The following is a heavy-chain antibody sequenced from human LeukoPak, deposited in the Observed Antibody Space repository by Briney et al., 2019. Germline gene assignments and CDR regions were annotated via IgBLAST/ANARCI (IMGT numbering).Heavy chain of an antibody. D-gene: IGHD3-10*01. CDR2: IYYTGST. J-gene: IGHJ4*02. V-gene: IGHV4-39*01. CDR1: GGSISSGSYY. CDR3: ARHTSYYYGSGSTTTFDY. Sequence: SETLSLTCTVSGGSISSGSYYWGWIRQPPGKGLEWIGSIYYTGSTYYNPSLKSRVTMSVDTSKNQFSLKLSSVTAADTAVYYCARHTSYYYGSGSTTTFDYWGQGTLVTVSS.